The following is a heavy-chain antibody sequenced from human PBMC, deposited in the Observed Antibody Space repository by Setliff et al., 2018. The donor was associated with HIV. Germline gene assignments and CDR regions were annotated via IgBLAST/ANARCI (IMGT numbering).Heavy chain of an antibody. Sequence: PSETLSLTCTVSGDSVSSASYYWSWIRQPPGKGLEWIGYIYYSGTTKYNPSLKSRVTISVDTSKNQFSLKLSSVTAADTAVYYCARDRLTYYFDYWGQGILVTVSS. D-gene: IGHD3-22*01. CDR3: ARDRLTYYFDY. J-gene: IGHJ4*02. V-gene: IGHV4-61*01. CDR2: IYYSGTT. CDR1: GDSVSSASYY.